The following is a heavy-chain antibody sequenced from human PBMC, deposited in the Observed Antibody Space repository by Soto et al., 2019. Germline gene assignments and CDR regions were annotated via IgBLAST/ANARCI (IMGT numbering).Heavy chain of an antibody. Sequence: VQLVQSGVEVKKPGASVKVSCKASGYTFTNYGISWVRQAPGXXXXXXXWINTYNGNTNYAQKVQGRVTMTTETSTSTAYMELRSLRSDDTAVYYCARDLLYSTRSTVRFDIWGQGTMLTVSS. CDR2: INTYNGNT. CDR1: GYTFTNYG. D-gene: IGHD6-13*01. J-gene: IGHJ3*02. V-gene: IGHV1-18*01. CDR3: ARDLLYSTRSTVRFDI.